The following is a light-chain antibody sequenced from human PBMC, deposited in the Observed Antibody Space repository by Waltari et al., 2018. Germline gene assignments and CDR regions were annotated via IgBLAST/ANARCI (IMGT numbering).Light chain of an antibody. CDR2: RNS. CDR1: SSTIGTAY. J-gene: IGLJ3*02. V-gene: IGLV1-47*01. Sequence: QSVLTQPPSASGTPGQRVTISCSGSSSTIGTAYGYWYQQFPGTAPKLLIHRNSHRPSGVPDRFSGSKFGTSASLAISGLRSEDEADYYCGTWDDSLGAWVFGGGTRVTVL. CDR3: GTWDDSLGAWV.